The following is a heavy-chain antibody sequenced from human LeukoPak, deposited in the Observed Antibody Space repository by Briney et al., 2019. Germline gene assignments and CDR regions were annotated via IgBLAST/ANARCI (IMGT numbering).Heavy chain of an antibody. Sequence: GGSLRLSCAASGFTFNNYAMSWVRQAPGKGLEWVSAISASGGTTYYADSVKGRFTISRDNSENTLFLPMNSLRAEDTAVYYCATEPREYCSSTSCPNWFDSWGQGTLVTVSS. J-gene: IGHJ5*01. CDR2: ISASGGTT. V-gene: IGHV3-23*01. D-gene: IGHD2-2*01. CDR1: GFTFNNYA. CDR3: ATEPREYCSSTSCPNWFDS.